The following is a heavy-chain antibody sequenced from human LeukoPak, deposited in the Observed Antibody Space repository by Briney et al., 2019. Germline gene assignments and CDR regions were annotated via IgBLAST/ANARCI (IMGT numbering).Heavy chain of an antibody. Sequence: PGGSLRLSCAASGFTFTSYWMNWVRQAPGKGLEWVSRINSDGRSTSYADSVTGRFTISRDNAKNTLYLQMNSLRAEDTAVYYCARGGGYSYDYIAYWGQGTLVTVSS. D-gene: IGHD5-18*01. V-gene: IGHV3-74*01. CDR2: INSDGRST. CDR1: GFTFTSYW. CDR3: ARGGGYSYDYIAY. J-gene: IGHJ4*02.